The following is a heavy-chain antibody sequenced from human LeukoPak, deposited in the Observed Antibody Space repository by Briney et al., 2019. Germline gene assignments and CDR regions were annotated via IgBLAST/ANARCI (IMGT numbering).Heavy chain of an antibody. J-gene: IGHJ4*02. D-gene: IGHD1-26*01. CDR1: GYTFTGYY. Sequence: SVKVSCKASGYTFTGYYMHWVRQAPGQGLEWMGWINPNSGGTNYAQKFQGRVTMTRDTSISTAYMELSRLRSDDTAVYYCAREIVGATYLDYWGQGTLVTVSS. CDR2: INPNSGGT. V-gene: IGHV1-2*02. CDR3: AREIVGATYLDY.